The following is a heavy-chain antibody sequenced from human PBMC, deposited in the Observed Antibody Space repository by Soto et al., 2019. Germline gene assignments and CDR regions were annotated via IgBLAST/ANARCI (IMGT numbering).Heavy chain of an antibody. CDR3: ARLPKGSLVTA. CDR1: GFSFSDYS. J-gene: IGHJ4*02. Sequence: EVQLVESGGGLVFPGGSLRLSCVASGFSFSDYSMNWVRQAPGKGLEWVSYISSIRDNTQYADSVKGRFTVSRDNAKNSLFLQMDSLRDEDTAIYYCARLPKGSLVTAWGQGTLVTVSS. CDR2: ISSIRDNT. D-gene: IGHD2-21*02. V-gene: IGHV3-48*02.